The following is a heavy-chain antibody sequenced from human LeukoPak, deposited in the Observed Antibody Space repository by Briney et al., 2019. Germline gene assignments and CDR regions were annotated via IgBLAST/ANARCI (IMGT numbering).Heavy chain of an antibody. V-gene: IGHV1-2*06. CDR3: ARDVTGDLPYFDY. Sequence: ASVKVSCKASGYTFTGSYVHWVRQAPGQGLEWMGRINPNSGDTNYAQKFQGRVTMTSDTSISTAYMELSRLRSDDTAVYYCARDVTGDLPYFDYWGQGTLVTVSS. CDR1: GYTFTGSY. D-gene: IGHD7-27*01. J-gene: IGHJ4*02. CDR2: INPNSGDT.